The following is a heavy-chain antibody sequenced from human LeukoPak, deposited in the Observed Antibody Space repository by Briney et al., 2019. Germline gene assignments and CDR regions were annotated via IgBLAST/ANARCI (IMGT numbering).Heavy chain of an antibody. Sequence: PSETLSLTCAVYGGSFSGYYWSWIRQPPGKGLEWIGEINHGGSTYYNPSLNSRVTISRDTSKKQLSLKVTSVTAADSAVYYCAMATIGYPFDIWGQGTMVTVSS. D-gene: IGHD5-12*01. J-gene: IGHJ3*02. CDR3: AMATIGYPFDI. CDR2: INHGGST. CDR1: GGSFSGYY. V-gene: IGHV4-34*01.